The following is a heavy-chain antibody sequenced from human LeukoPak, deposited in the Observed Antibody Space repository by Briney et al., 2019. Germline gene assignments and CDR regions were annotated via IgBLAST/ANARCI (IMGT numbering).Heavy chain of an antibody. D-gene: IGHD1-14*01. CDR1: GGSISGTNW. Sequence: SETLSLTCGVSGGSISGTNWWSWVRQPPGQGLEWIGEISLAGQTNYNPSLNGRVTMSLDKSSNQLSLHLTSVTAADTAVYYCARHNLYGPYEFDYWGQGTLVTVSS. CDR3: ARHNLYGPYEFDY. V-gene: IGHV4/OR15-8*02. CDR2: ISLAGQT. J-gene: IGHJ4*02.